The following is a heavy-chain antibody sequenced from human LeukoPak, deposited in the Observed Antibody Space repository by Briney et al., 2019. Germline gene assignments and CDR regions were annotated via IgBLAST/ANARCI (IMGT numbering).Heavy chain of an antibody. V-gene: IGHV4-39*01. D-gene: IGHD4-17*01. J-gene: IGHJ4*02. CDR2: IYYSGST. Sequence: SETLSLTCTVSGGSISSSSYYWGWIRQPPGKGLEWIGSIYYSGSTYYNPSLKSRVTVSVDTSKNQFSLKLSSVTAADTAVYYCARLPTVTFFDYWGQGTLVTVSS. CDR1: GGSISSSSYY. CDR3: ARLPTVTFFDY.